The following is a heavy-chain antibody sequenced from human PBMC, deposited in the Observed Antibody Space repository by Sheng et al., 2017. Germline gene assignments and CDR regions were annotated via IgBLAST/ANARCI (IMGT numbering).Heavy chain of an antibody. Sequence: QVQLVQSGAEVKMPGASVKVSCKAFGYTFSSYGVAWVRQAPGQGLEWLGWISTDNGNTNYAQKFQGRVTMTRDTSTSTAYMELRSLRSDDTAVYSCARARIRFTNTYPDLDVWCQGTTVTVSS. CDR2: ISTDNGNT. CDR1: GYTFSSYG. D-gene: IGHD3-16*01. J-gene: IGHJ6*02. V-gene: IGHV1-18*01. CDR3: ARARIRFTNTYPDLDV.